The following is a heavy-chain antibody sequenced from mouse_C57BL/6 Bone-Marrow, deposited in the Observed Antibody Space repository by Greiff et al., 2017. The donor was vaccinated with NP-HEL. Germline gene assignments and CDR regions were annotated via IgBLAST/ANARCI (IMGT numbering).Heavy chain of an antibody. CDR3: ARELGSNYVRFAY. J-gene: IGHJ3*01. CDR2: INPSNGGT. CDR1: GYTFTSYW. D-gene: IGHD2-5*01. Sequence: QVQLQQSGTELVKPGASVKLSCKASGYTFTSYWMHWVKQRPGQGLEWIGNINPSNGGTNYNEKFKSKATLTVDKSSSTAYMQLSSLTSEDSAVYYCARELGSNYVRFAYWGQGTLVTVSA. V-gene: IGHV1-53*01.